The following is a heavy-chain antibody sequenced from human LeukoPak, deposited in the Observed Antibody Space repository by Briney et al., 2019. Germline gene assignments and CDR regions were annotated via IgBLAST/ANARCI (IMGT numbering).Heavy chain of an antibody. D-gene: IGHD5-24*01. V-gene: IGHV3-23*01. J-gene: IGHJ5*02. CDR1: GFTFSSYA. CDR3: ANDLGGLMATRGNNWFDP. CDR2: ISGSGGST. Sequence: PGGSLRLSCAASGFTFSSYAMSWVRQAPGKGLEWVSAISGSGGSTYYADSVKGRFTISRDNSKNTLYLQMNSLRAEDTAVYYCANDLGGLMATRGNNWFDPWGQGTLVTVSS.